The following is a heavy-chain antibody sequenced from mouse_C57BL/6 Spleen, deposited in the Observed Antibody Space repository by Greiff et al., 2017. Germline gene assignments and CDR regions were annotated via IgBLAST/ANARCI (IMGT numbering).Heavy chain of an antibody. CDR1: GFTFSSYA. CDR2: ISDGGSYT. CDR3: ARDDYDDRYFDV. D-gene: IGHD2-4*01. Sequence: EVQGVESGGGLVKPGGSLKLSCAASGFTFSSYAMSWVRQTPEKRLEWVATISDGGSYTYYPDNVKGRFTISRDNAKNNLYLQMSHLKSEDTAMYYCARDDYDDRYFDVWGTGTTVTVSS. J-gene: IGHJ1*03. V-gene: IGHV5-4*01.